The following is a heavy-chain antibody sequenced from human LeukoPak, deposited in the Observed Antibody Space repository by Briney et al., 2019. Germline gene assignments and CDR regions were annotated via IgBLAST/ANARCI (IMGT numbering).Heavy chain of an antibody. D-gene: IGHD6-13*01. Sequence: PSETLSLTCAVTGVSFSDSYWSWIRQPPGKGLEWIGEITHSGSSKYNASLKSRVTISVDTSKNQFSLKLSPVTAADTAVYYCARGRRWAAAEIVYWGQGTLVTVSS. CDR2: ITHSGSS. V-gene: IGHV4-34*01. J-gene: IGHJ4*02. CDR1: GVSFSDSY. CDR3: ARGRRWAAAEIVY.